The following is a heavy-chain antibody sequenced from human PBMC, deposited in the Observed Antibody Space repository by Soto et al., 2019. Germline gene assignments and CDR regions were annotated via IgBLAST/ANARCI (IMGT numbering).Heavy chain of an antibody. J-gene: IGHJ4*02. Sequence: GGSLRLSCAASGFTFSGYAMSWVRQAPGKGLEWVSSISGDGGSTYYADSVKGRFTISRDNSKNTLYLQMNSLRAEDTAVYYCAGYERSWWKSGFDYWGQGTLVTVSS. CDR1: GFTFSGYA. CDR2: ISGDGGST. CDR3: AGYERSWWKSGFDY. D-gene: IGHD5-12*01. V-gene: IGHV3-23*01.